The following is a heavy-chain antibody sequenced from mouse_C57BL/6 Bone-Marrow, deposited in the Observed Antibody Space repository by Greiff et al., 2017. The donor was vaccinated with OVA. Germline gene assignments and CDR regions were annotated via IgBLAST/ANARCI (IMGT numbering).Heavy chain of an antibody. D-gene: IGHD2-4*01. V-gene: IGHV14-4*01. Sequence: EVQLQESGAELVRPGASVKLSCTASGFNIKDDYMHWVKQRPEQGLEWIGWIDPENGDTEYASKFQGKATITADTSSNTAYLQLSSLTSEDTAVYYCTTRDYDERAWGQGTTLTVSS. J-gene: IGHJ2*01. CDR3: TTRDYDERA. CDR2: IDPENGDT. CDR1: GFNIKDDY.